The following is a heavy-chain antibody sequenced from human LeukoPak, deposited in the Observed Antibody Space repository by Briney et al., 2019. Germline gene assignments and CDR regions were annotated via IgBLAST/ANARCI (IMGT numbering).Heavy chain of an antibody. V-gene: IGHV3-7*02. Sequence: PGGSLRLSCAASGFTFSSYWMNWGRQAPGKGLEWVANIKHDGSEGDYVDSVKGRFTISRDNAKNSLYLQMNSLRAEDSAVYYCASASIRAIYWGQGTLVTVSS. CDR3: ASASIRAIY. CDR1: GFTFSSYW. J-gene: IGHJ4*02. D-gene: IGHD5-12*01. CDR2: IKHDGSEG.